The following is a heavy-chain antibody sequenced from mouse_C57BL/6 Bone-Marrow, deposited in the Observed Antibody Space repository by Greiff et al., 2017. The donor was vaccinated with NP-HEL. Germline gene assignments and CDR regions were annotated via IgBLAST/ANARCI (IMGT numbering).Heavy chain of an antibody. J-gene: IGHJ2*01. CDR1: GYTFTDYY. CDR2: INPYNGGT. CDR3: ARSDEGSGYLY. Sequence: VQLQQSGPVLVKPGASVKMSCKASGYTFTDYYMNWVKQSHGKSLEWIGVINPYNGGTSYNQKFKGKATLTVDKSSSTAYMELNSLTSEDSAVYYCARSDEGSGYLYWGQGTTLTVSS. D-gene: IGHD3-2*02. V-gene: IGHV1-19*01.